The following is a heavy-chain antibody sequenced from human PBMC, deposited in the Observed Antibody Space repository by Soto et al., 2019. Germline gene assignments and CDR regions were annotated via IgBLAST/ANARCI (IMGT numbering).Heavy chain of an antibody. J-gene: IGHJ4*02. V-gene: IGHV3-48*01. D-gene: IGHD3-22*01. CDR2: ISSSSSTI. Sequence: GGSLRLSCAASGFTFSSYSMNWVRQAPGKGLEWVSYISSSSSTIYYADSVKGRFTISRDNAKNSLYLQMNSLRAEDTAVYYCAGDYYDSSGYAYLGFDYWGQGTLVTVSS. CDR1: GFTFSSYS. CDR3: AGDYYDSSGYAYLGFDY.